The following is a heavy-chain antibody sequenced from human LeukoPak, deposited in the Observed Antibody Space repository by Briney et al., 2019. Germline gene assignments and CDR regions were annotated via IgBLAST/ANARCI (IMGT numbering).Heavy chain of an antibody. Sequence: PSETLSLTCTVSGGSISSYYWSWIRQPPGKGLEWIGYIYYSGSTNHNPSFKSRVTISVDTSKNQFSLKLSSVTAADTAVYYCARGPLEDIVVVPAGYFDYWGQGTLVTVSS. J-gene: IGHJ4*02. CDR1: GGSISSYY. V-gene: IGHV4-59*01. CDR2: IYYSGST. CDR3: ARGPLEDIVVVPAGYFDY. D-gene: IGHD2-2*01.